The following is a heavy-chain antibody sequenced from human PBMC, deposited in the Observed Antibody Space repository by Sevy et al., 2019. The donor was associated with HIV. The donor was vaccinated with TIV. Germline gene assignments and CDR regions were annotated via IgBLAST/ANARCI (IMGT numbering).Heavy chain of an antibody. CDR1: GYSFTSHD. CDR3: ARGARYYDSVTGYYHDAFDI. CDR2: MNPNTGNS. J-gene: IGHJ3*02. V-gene: IGHV1-8*01. Sequence: ASVKVSCKASGYSFTSHDVNWVRQATGQGLEWMGWMNPNTGNSGFAQTFQGRVTLTRDTSTSTAYMELNSLTSEDTAIYYCARGARYYDSVTGYYHDAFDIWGQGTSVTVSS. D-gene: IGHD3-9*01.